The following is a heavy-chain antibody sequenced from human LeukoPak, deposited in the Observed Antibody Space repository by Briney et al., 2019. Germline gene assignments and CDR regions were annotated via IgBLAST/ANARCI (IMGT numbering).Heavy chain of an antibody. CDR3: ARGVMITFGGVIDH. Sequence: ASVKVSCKTSGYTFTDYYMHWVRQAPGQGLEWMGWINPNSGGTNYAQKFQGRVTMTRATSISTAYVELSRLRSDDTAVYYCARGVMITFGGVIDHWGQGTLVTVSS. D-gene: IGHD3-16*01. J-gene: IGHJ5*02. CDR2: INPNSGGT. V-gene: IGHV1-2*02. CDR1: GYTFTDYY.